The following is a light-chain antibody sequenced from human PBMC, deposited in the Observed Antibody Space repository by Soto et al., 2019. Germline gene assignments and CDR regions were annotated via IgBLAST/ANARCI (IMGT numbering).Light chain of an antibody. CDR2: ENN. Sequence: QSVLTQPPSVSEAPGQRVTISCTGSSSNIGAGYEAHWYQQVPGTAPKLLIYENNNRPSGVPDRFSGHTSGTSASLAITGLQAEDEAEYYCQSYDSSLSGYVFGTGTKLTVL. CDR3: QSYDSSLSGYV. J-gene: IGLJ1*01. CDR1: SSNIGAGYE. V-gene: IGLV1-40*01.